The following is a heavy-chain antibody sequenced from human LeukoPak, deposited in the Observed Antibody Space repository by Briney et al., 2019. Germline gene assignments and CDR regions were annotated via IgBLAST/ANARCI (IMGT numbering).Heavy chain of an antibody. D-gene: IGHD1-26*01. Sequence: ASVKVSCKASGYTFTGYYMHWVRQAPGQGLEWMGWINPNSGGTNYAQKFQGRVTMTRDTSISTAYMELSRLRSDDTAVYYCARELKYRVGATTTDYWGQGTLVTVSS. CDR3: ARELKYRVGATTTDY. CDR2: INPNSGGT. CDR1: GYTFTGYY. J-gene: IGHJ4*02. V-gene: IGHV1-2*02.